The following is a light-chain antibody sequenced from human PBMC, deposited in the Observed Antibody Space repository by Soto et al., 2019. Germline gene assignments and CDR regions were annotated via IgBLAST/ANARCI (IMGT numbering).Light chain of an antibody. V-gene: IGKV2-28*01. Sequence: DIVMTQSPLSLPVTPGEPASISCRSSESLLHGNGYNYLDWYLQKPGHSPQLLVYFASNRASGVPDRFSGSGSGTDFTLEISRVEAEDVGVYYCLQALHTPYTFGQGTKLEIK. J-gene: IGKJ2*01. CDR3: LQALHTPYT. CDR2: FAS. CDR1: ESLLHGNGYNY.